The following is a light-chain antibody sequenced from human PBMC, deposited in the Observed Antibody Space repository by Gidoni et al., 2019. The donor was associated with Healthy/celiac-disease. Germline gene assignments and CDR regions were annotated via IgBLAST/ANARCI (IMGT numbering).Light chain of an antibody. J-gene: IGKJ2*04. Sequence: ELVLTQSQGTLSLSPGERATLPCRASHSVSSSDLAWYQQKPGQAPRRLIYGASSRATGIPDRFSGSGSGTDFTLTISRLEPEDFAVYYCQQYGSSPCSFGQGTKLEIK. V-gene: IGKV3-20*01. CDR2: GAS. CDR3: QQYGSSPCS. CDR1: HSVSSSD.